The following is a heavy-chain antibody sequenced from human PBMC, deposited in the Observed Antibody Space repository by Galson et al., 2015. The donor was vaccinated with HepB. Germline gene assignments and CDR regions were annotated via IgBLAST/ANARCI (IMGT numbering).Heavy chain of an antibody. CDR3: ARDVDCALDY. CDR2: ISTKRGNT. V-gene: IGHV1-18*01. J-gene: IGHJ4*02. D-gene: IGHD2-21*02. Sequence: SVKVSCKASGYTFNKYGISWVRQAPGQGLEWMGWISTKRGNTKHAQNFQGRVTMTTETSTNTAYMELRSLRSADTAVYYCARDVDCALDYWGQGTPVTVSS. CDR1: GYTFNKYG.